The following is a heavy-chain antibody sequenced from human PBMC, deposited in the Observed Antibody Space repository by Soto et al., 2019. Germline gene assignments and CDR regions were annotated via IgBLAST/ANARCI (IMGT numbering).Heavy chain of an antibody. CDR1: GGTFSSYA. CDR2: IIPIFGTA. J-gene: IGHJ5*02. D-gene: IGHD2-2*01. CDR3: ARGKELVPAARDWFGP. V-gene: IGHV1-69*12. Sequence: QVQLVQSGAEVKKPGSSVKVSCKASGGTFSSYAISWVRQAPGQGLEWMGGIIPIFGTANYAQKFQGRVTITADESTSTAYMELRSLRSEDTAVYYCARGKELVPAARDWFGPWGQGTLVTVSS.